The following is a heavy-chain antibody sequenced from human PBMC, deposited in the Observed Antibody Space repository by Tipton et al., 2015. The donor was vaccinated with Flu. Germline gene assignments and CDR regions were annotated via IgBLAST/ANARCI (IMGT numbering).Heavy chain of an antibody. D-gene: IGHD3-10*01. CDR1: GGSLNGYF. CDR3: ARQGGPNKGEARGFYSYYAMDV. Sequence: LRLSCAVYGGSLNGYFWSWIRQAPGKGLEWIGEVYHSRPNPSLKSRVTISVDTSKNQFSLKLNSVTAADTAVYYCARQGGPNKGEARGFYSYYAMDVWGQGTTVTVSS. J-gene: IGHJ6*02. V-gene: IGHV4-34*01. CDR2: VYHSRP.